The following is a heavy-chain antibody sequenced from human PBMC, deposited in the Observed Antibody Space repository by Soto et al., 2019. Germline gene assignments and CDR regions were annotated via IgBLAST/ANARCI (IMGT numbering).Heavy chain of an antibody. CDR3: ARVQAP. V-gene: IGHV4-30-2*01. Sequence: LSLTWAVSGGSISRGGYSWSWIRQPPGKVLEWIGYIYHSGSTYYNPSLKSRVTISVDRSKNQFSLKLSSVTAADTAVYYCARVQAPSGQGSLVTVSS. J-gene: IGHJ5*02. D-gene: IGHD4-4*01. CDR2: IYHSGST. CDR1: GGSISRGGYS.